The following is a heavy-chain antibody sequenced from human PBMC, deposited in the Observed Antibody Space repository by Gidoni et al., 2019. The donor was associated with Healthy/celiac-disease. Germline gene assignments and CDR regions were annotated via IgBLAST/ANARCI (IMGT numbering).Heavy chain of an antibody. D-gene: IGHD6-6*01. CDR3: ARDRRGSSDAFDI. J-gene: IGHJ3*02. CDR2: ISAYSGNT. V-gene: IGHV1-18*01. Sequence: QVQLVQSGAEVKKHGASVKVSCKATGYTFTSYGISWVRQAPGQGLEWIGWISAYSGNTNCAQGLPGRITMTTDTSTSTGYMELRSLRSHDTAVYYCARDRRGSSDAFDIWGQGTMVTVSS. CDR1: GYTFTSYG.